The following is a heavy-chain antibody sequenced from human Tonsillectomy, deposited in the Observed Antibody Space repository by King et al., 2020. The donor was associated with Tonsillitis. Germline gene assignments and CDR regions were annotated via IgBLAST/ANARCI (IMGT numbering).Heavy chain of an antibody. J-gene: IGHJ2*01. CDR2: ISDNGGST. CDR1: GFTFSSYA. V-gene: IGHV3-23*04. Sequence: VQLVESGGDLVQPGGSLRLSCAASGFTFSSYAMNWVRQAPGKGLEWVSGISDNGGSTYYADSVKGRFTISRDNSKTTLYMQMNSLRAEDTAVYYCAHPPRYSSGWSDWYFDLWGRGTLVTVSS. D-gene: IGHD6-19*01. CDR3: AHPPRYSSGWSDWYFDL.